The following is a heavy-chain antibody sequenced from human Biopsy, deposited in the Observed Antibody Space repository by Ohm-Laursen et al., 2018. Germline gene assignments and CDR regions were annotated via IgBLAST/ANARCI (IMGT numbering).Heavy chain of an antibody. J-gene: IGHJ4*02. D-gene: IGHD4-17*01. CDR1: GFDFRNYD. V-gene: IGHV3-23*01. CDR2: LAFSSGRT. Sequence: SLRLSCAAAGFDFRNYDLTWIRQAPGKGLEWVASLAFSSGRTYYADSVKGRFTISRDDSQNTLYLQMGSLRVADTAVYHCAKYQLPATATSILDYWGQGALVTVSS. CDR3: AKYQLPATATSILDY.